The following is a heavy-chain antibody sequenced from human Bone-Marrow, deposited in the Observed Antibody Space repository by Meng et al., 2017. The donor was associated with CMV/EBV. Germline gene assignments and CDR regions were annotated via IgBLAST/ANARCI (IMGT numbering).Heavy chain of an antibody. CDR3: AKSFYAAAYYWYFDL. J-gene: IGHJ2*01. CDR1: GFTFSGYG. CDR2: IRNDGTNK. Sequence: SLRLSCAASGFTFSGYGMHWVRQAPGKGLEWVAFIRNDGTNKYYADSVKGRFTISRDNSKNTLYLQMNSLRAEDTAVYYCAKSFYAAAYYWYFDLWGRGTLVTVSS. V-gene: IGHV3-30*02. D-gene: IGHD2/OR15-2a*01.